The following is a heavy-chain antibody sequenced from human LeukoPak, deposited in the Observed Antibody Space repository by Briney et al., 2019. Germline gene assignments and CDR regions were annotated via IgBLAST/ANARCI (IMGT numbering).Heavy chain of an antibody. CDR3: ARGLGLTNFDY. V-gene: IGHV4-31*03. CDR1: GGSISSGGYY. J-gene: IGHJ4*02. Sequence: SQTLSLTCTVSGGSISSGGYYWRWIRQHPGKGLEWNGYIYYSGSTYYNPSLKSRVTISVDTSKSQFSLKLSSVTAADTAVYYCARGLGLTNFDYWGQGTLVTVSS. CDR2: IYYSGST. D-gene: IGHD1-7*01.